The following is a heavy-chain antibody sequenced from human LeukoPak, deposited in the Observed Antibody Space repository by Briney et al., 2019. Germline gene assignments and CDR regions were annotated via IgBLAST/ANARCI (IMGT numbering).Heavy chain of an antibody. CDR1: GYTFSNYY. J-gene: IGHJ4*02. CDR3: ARFSLGELSSPPFDY. D-gene: IGHD3-16*02. Sequence: GASVKVSCKASGYTFSNYYIHWVRQAPGQGLEWMGIINPSGGSRSYAQKFQGRLTVTRDTSTSTVYMELSSLRSDDTAVYYCARFSLGELSSPPFDYWGQGTLVTVSS. CDR2: INPSGGSR. V-gene: IGHV1-46*01.